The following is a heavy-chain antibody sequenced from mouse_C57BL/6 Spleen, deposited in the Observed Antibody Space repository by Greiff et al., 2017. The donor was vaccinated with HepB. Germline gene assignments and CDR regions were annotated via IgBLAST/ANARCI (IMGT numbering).Heavy chain of an antibody. D-gene: IGHD1-1*01. CDR2: ISYDGSN. J-gene: IGHJ1*03. CDR3: ARDYYGSYFDV. CDR1: GYSITSGYY. V-gene: IGHV3-6*01. Sequence: DVQLVESGPGLVKPSQSLSLTCSVTGYSITSGYYWNWIRQFPGNKLEWMGYISYDGSNNYNPSLKNRISITRDTSKNQFFLKLNSVTTEDTATYYCARDYYGSYFDVWGTGTTVTVSS.